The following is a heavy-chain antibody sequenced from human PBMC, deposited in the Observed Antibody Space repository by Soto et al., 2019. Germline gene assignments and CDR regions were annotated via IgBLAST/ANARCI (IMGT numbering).Heavy chain of an antibody. D-gene: IGHD6-19*01. Sequence: VHLVESGGGVVQPGMSLRLSCAGSGFSFRSYGIHWIRQAPGKGVEWVAAISYHGSTKYYADSVKGRFTISRDNSVDLQLKRLRDEDTGVYYCARGSPRGQWLGWGFDYWGQGTLVTVSS. CDR3: ARGSPRGQWLGWGFDY. V-gene: IGHV3-30*19. CDR1: GFSFRSYG. J-gene: IGHJ4*02. CDR2: ISYHGSTK.